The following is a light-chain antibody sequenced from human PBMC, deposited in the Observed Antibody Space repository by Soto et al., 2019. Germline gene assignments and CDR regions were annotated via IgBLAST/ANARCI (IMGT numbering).Light chain of an antibody. CDR3: QQYNNWPRIT. J-gene: IGKJ5*01. V-gene: IGKV3-11*01. CDR2: DTS. Sequence: IVLTPSPATLSLSPGERAILSCRSSQSISSYLAWYQQKPGQAPRLLMYDTSYRATGIPARFSGSGSGTDFTLTISSLDPEDFAVYYCQQYNNWPRITFGQGTRLEIK. CDR1: QSISSY.